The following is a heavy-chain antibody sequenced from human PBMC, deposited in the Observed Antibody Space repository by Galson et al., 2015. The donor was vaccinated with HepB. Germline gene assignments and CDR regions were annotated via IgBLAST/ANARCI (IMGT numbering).Heavy chain of an antibody. V-gene: IGHV1-8*01. CDR3: ARGAYCSSTSCTNSWFDP. J-gene: IGHJ5*02. CDR2: MNPNSGNT. D-gene: IGHD2-2*01. Sequence: SVKVSCKASGSTFTSYDINWVRQATRQGLEWMGWMNPNSGNTGYAQKFQGRVTMTRNTSISTAYMELSSLRSEDTAVYYCARGAYCSSTSCTNSWFDPLGQGTLVTVSS. CDR1: GSTFTSYD.